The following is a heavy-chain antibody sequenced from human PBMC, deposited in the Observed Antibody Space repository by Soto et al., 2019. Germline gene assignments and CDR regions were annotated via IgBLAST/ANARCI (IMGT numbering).Heavy chain of an antibody. J-gene: IGHJ5*02. CDR1: GGTFSSYA. D-gene: IGHD6-25*01. Sequence: ASVKVSCKASGGTFSSYAISWVRQAPGQGLEWMGWIAPSSGGTKFARKFQGRLTMTRDTSISTAYMELSSLGSDDTAVYFCATDLGSGRIPWGQGTLVTVSS. CDR2: IAPSSGGT. CDR3: ATDLGSGRIP. V-gene: IGHV1-2*02.